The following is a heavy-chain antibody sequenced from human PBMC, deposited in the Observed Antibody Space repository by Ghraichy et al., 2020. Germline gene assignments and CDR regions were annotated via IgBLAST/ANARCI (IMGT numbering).Heavy chain of an antibody. CDR3: TRENYYYDSSGYYFFDQ. Sequence: GGSLRLSCAASGFTFIGYSMSWVRQAPGKGLEWVSYISSSSSTIYFADSVRGRFTISRDNAKNSLYLQMDSLRAEDTAMYYCTRENYYYDSSGYYFFDQWGQGTLVTVSS. CDR1: GFTFIGYS. D-gene: IGHD3-22*01. J-gene: IGHJ4*02. CDR2: ISSSSSTI. V-gene: IGHV3-48*01.